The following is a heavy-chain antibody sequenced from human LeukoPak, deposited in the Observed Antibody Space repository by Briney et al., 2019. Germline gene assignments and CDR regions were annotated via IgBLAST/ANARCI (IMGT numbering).Heavy chain of an antibody. V-gene: IGHV3-64*01. D-gene: IGHD6-19*01. CDR1: GFTFSSYA. CDR2: ISSNGGST. Sequence: GGSLRLSCAASGFTFSSYAMPWVRQAPGKGLEYVSAISSNGGSTYYANSVKGRFTISRDNSKNTLYLQMGSLRAEDMAVYYCARGLSAVAGEIFDYWGQGTLVTVSS. J-gene: IGHJ4*02. CDR3: ARGLSAVAGEIFDY.